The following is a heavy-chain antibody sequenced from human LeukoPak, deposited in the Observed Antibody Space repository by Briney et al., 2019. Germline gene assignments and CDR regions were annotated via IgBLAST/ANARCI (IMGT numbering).Heavy chain of an antibody. J-gene: IGHJ4*02. CDR1: GGSISSTNYY. CDR2: IYYSGST. CDR3: GRRYDWNDRWD. V-gene: IGHV4-39*07. D-gene: IGHD1-1*01. Sequence: PSETLSLTCTVSGGSISSTNYYWGWIRQPPGKGLEWIGSIYYSGSTYYNPSLKSRLTISLDTSKNQFSLRLSSVTAADTAFYYCGRRYDWNDRWDWGQGTLVTVSP.